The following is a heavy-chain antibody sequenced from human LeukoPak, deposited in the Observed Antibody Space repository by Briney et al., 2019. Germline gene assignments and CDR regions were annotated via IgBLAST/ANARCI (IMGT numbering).Heavy chain of an antibody. CDR1: GGTFSSYA. J-gene: IGHJ4*02. D-gene: IGHD5-24*01. V-gene: IGHV1-69*05. Sequence: GASVKVSCKASGGTFSSYAISWVRQAPGQGLEWMGGIIPIFGTANYAQKFQGRVTITTDESTSTAYMELSSLRSEDTAVYYCARGDTMGIVLRDGYKVPSYYFEYWGQGTLVTVSS. CDR3: ARGDTMGIVLRDGYKVPSYYFEY. CDR2: IIPIFGTA.